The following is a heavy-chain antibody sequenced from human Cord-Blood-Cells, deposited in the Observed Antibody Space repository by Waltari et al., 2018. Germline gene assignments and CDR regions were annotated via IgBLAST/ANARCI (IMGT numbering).Heavy chain of an antibody. CDR1: GCTFTSYD. V-gene: IGHV1-8*01. D-gene: IGHD5-12*01. CDR3: ARGRYSGYDYYYYYYGMDV. CDR2: MNPNSGNT. Sequence: QVPLAQSGAEVKTPGASVTSSCQASGCTFTSYDIHWARQDTVQQLEWMGWMNPNSGNTGYAQKFQGRVTMTRNTSISTAYMELSSLRSEDTAVYYCARGRYSGYDYYYYYYGMDVWGQGTTVTVSS. J-gene: IGHJ6*02.